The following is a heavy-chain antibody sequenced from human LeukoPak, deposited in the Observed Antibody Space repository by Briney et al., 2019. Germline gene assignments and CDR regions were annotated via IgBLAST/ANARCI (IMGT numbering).Heavy chain of an antibody. CDR2: ISSSSSYI. Sequence: GGSLRLSCAASGFTFSSYSMNWVRQAPGKGLEWVSSISSSSSYIYYADSVKGRFTISRDNAKNSLYLQMNSLRAEDTAVYYCARDRRPMVRGVIMVYWGQGTLVTVSS. J-gene: IGHJ4*02. V-gene: IGHV3-21*01. CDR3: ARDRRPMVRGVIMVY. D-gene: IGHD3-10*01. CDR1: GFTFSSYS.